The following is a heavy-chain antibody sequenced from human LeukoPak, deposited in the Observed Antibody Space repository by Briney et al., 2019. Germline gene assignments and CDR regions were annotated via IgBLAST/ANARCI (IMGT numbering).Heavy chain of an antibody. CDR1: GGSISSSSYY. CDR3: ARQTGSGLFILP. CDR2: IYYSGNT. D-gene: IGHD3/OR15-3a*01. V-gene: IGHV4-39*01. J-gene: IGHJ4*02. Sequence: PSETLSLTCTVSGGSISSSSYYWGWIRQPPGKGLEWIGNIYYSGNTYYNASLKSQVSISIDTSKNQFSLRLTSVTAADTAVYYCARQTGSGLFILPGGQGTLVTVSS.